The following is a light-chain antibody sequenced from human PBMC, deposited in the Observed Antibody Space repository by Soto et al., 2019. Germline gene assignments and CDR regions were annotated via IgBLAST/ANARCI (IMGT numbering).Light chain of an antibody. CDR2: LGS. V-gene: IGKV2-28*01. CDR1: QSRLPSNGYNY. Sequence: DMETTQSPLSQPDTPGEPASISCRSSQSRLPSNGYNYLDGYLQKPGQSPPLLLFLGSTRASGVPGRFIGSGSGTNFTLKTSSVEAEDVGVSYCMQALQTAWTFGQGTKVDIK. J-gene: IGKJ1*01. CDR3: MQALQTAWT.